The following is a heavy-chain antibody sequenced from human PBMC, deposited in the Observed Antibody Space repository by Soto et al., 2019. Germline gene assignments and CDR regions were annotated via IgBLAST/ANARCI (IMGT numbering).Heavy chain of an antibody. V-gene: IGHV3-23*01. CDR2: ISGSGGST. CDR3: AKVVVPAANYYYGMDV. Sequence: GGSLRLSRAASGFTFSSYAMSWVRQAPGEGLEWVSAISGSGGSTYYADSVKGRFTISSDNSKNTLYLQMNSLRAEDTAVYYCAKVVVPAANYYYGMDVWGQGTTVTVSS. D-gene: IGHD2-2*01. J-gene: IGHJ6*02. CDR1: GFTFSSYA.